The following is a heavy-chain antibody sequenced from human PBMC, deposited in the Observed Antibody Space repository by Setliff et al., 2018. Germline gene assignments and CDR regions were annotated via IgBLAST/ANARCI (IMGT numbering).Heavy chain of an antibody. CDR3: ARTGTYRYFDY. V-gene: IGHV4-39*01. J-gene: IGHJ4*02. Sequence: SETLSLTCTVSGASLNSGTYYWGWIRQPPGKGLEWIGRIYYRGDTYYNASLKGRLTISVDTAQNQFSLRLTSVTAADTAVYYCARTGTYRYFDYWGQGALGTVSS. CDR1: GASLNSGTYY. CDR2: IYYRGDT. D-gene: IGHD1-1*01.